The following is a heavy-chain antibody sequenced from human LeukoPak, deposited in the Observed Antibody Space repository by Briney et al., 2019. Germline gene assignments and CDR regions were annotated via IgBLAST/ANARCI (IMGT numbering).Heavy chain of an antibody. D-gene: IGHD4-17*01. J-gene: IGHJ2*01. CDR2: INHSGST. V-gene: IGHV4-34*01. Sequence: SETLSLTCAVYGGSFSGYYWSWIRQPPGKGLEWIGEINHSGSTNYNPSLKSRVTISVGTSKNQFSLKLSSVTAADTAVYYCARGQSDDYGDPRGYFDLWGRGTLVTVSS. CDR1: GGSFSGYY. CDR3: ARGQSDDYGDPRGYFDL.